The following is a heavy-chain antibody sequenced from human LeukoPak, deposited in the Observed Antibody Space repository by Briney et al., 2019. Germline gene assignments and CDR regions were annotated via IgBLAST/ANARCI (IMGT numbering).Heavy chain of an antibody. J-gene: IGHJ4*02. CDR2: IRYDGSNK. D-gene: IGHD3-10*01. CDR3: AKDLDYYGSGSAFDY. CDR1: GFTFSSYG. Sequence: GGSLRLSCAASGFTFSSYGMHWVRQAPGKGLEWVAFIRYDGSNKYYADSVKGRFTISRDNSKNTLYLQMNSLRAEDTAVYYCAKDLDYYGSGSAFDYWGQGTLVTVSS. V-gene: IGHV3-30*02.